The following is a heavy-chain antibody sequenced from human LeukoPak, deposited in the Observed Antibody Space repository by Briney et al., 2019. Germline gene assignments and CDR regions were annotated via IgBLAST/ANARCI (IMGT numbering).Heavy chain of an antibody. Sequence: GGSLRLSCAASGFSVSSNFMTWVRQAPGKGLEWLSVIFSGGSTYYADSVKGRFTISRDNSKNTLYLQMSSLRAEDTAVYYCARDFSYSFDFCGQGTLVTVSS. J-gene: IGHJ5*01. V-gene: IGHV3-53*05. CDR3: ARDFSYSFDF. D-gene: IGHD3-3*01. CDR1: GFSVSSNF. CDR2: IFSGGST.